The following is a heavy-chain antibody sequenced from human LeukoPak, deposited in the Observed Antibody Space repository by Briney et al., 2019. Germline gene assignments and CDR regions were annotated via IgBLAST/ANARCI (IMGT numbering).Heavy chain of an antibody. CDR2: ISSSSSYI. CDR3: ARDVFIVATITSSGD. J-gene: IGHJ4*02. CDR1: GFTFSSYS. V-gene: IGHV3-21*01. Sequence: PGGSLRLSCAASGFTFSSYSMNWVRQAPGKGLEWVSSISSSSSYIYYADSVKGGFTISRDNAKNSLYLQMNSLRAEDTAVYYCARDVFIVATITSSGDWGQGTLVTVSS. D-gene: IGHD5-12*01.